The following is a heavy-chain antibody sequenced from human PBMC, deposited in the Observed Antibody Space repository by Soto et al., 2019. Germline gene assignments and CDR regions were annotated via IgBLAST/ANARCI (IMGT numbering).Heavy chain of an antibody. V-gene: IGHV3-21*01. D-gene: IGHD6-19*01. CDR2: ISSSSTNI. CDR3: ARDRGSAWSNAYDI. CDR1: GFPLSTYS. J-gene: IGHJ3*02. Sequence: GGSLRLSCVASGFPLSTYSMNWVRQAPGKGLEWVSSISSSSTNIYYADSVQGRFIISRDNAKNSLYLQMNSLRAEDTAVYYCARDRGSAWSNAYDIWGQGTMVTVSS.